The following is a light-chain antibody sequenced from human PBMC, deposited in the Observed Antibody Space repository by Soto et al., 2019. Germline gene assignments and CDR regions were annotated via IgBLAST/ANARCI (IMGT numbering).Light chain of an antibody. J-gene: IGKJ4*01. CDR1: QSVSSN. CDR2: GAT. V-gene: IGKV3-15*01. CDR3: QQYNNWPLT. Sequence: EIGMSQSRATLPVSPGESAIFSCRASQSVSSNVAWYQQQPGQAPRLLIDGATTRATGIPARCSGSGSGTEFTLTISSLQSEDFAVYYCQQYNNWPLTFGGGTKVDIK.